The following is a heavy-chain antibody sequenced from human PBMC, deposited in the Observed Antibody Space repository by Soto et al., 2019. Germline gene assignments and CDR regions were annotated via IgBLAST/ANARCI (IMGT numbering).Heavy chain of an antibody. CDR1: GFTVSSNY. Sequence: GGSLRLSCAASGFTVSSNYMSWVRQAPGKGLEWVSVIYSGGSTYYADSVKGRFTISRYNSKNTLYLQMNSLRAEDTAVYYCARDQSSGWYAYFDYWGQGTLVTVSS. CDR3: ARDQSSGWYAYFDY. V-gene: IGHV3-66*01. J-gene: IGHJ4*02. CDR2: IYSGGST. D-gene: IGHD6-19*01.